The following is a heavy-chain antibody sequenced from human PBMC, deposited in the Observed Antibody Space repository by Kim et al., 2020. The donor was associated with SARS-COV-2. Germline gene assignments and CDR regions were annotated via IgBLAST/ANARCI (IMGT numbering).Heavy chain of an antibody. CDR3: ASGGSYEGEDAFDI. J-gene: IGHJ3*02. CDR1: GYTFTSYG. CDR2: ISAYNGNT. Sequence: ASVKVSCKASGYTFTSYGISWVRQAPGQGLEWMGWISAYNGNTYYAQKLQGRVTMTTDTSTSTAYMELRSLRSDDTAVYYCASGGSYEGEDAFDIWGQGTMVTVSS. D-gene: IGHD1-26*01. V-gene: IGHV1-18*01.